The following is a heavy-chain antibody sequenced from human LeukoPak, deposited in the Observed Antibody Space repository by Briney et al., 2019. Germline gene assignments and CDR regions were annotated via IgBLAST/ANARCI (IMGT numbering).Heavy chain of an antibody. Sequence: GRSLRLSCAASGFPFSTYSMDWVRQAPGKGLEWISYISSSSNTIDYADSVKGRFTISRDNAKNSLYLQMNSLRDEDTAVYYWARDYGDHVEYFAYWGQGTLVTVSS. CDR2: ISSSSNTI. J-gene: IGHJ4*02. CDR3: ARDYGDHVEYFAY. D-gene: IGHD4-17*01. CDR1: GFPFSTYS. V-gene: IGHV3-48*02.